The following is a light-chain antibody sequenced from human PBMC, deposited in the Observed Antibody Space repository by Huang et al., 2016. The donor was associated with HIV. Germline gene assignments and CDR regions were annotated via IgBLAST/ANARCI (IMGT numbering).Light chain of an antibody. Sequence: EIVMTQSPVTLSVSPVEGTTLSCRASQNVNTNLAWHQQRPGQAPRLLIYKTSARTPGISSIFSGSGSGTEFTLTIDSLQSEDFAVYYCQQYNDWPYTFGQGTKVE. J-gene: IGKJ2*01. CDR1: QNVNTN. CDR2: KTS. CDR3: QQYNDWPYT. V-gene: IGKV3-15*01.